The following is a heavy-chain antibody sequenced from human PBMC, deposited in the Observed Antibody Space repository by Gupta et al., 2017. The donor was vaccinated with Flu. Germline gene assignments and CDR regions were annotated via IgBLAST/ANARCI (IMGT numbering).Heavy chain of an antibody. J-gene: IGHJ4*02. CDR2: MSRDGRTI. D-gene: IGHD6-19*01. V-gene: IGHV3-11*01. Sequence: QAPGKGLEWVSYMSRDGRTIDYADSVKGRFTISRDNAKNSVDLQMNSLGAEDSAIYYCARESRSSAWRQDYWGQGTLVTVSS. CDR3: ARESRSSAWRQDY.